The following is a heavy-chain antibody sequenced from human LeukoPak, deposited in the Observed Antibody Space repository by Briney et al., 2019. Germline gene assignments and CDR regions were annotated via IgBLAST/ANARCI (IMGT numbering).Heavy chain of an antibody. V-gene: IGHV3-7*01. CDR2: IKQDGSEK. J-gene: IGHJ3*02. CDR3: ARYSSGWSSQIAFDI. Sequence: GGSLRLSCAASGFTFSTYWMSWVRQAPGKGLEWVANIKQDGSEKYYVDSVKGRFTISRDNAKNSLYLQMNSLRAEDTAVYYCARYSSGWSSQIAFDIWGQGTMVTVSS. D-gene: IGHD6-19*01. CDR1: GFTFSTYW.